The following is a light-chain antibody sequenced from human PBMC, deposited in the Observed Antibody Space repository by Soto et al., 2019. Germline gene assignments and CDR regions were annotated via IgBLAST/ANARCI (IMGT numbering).Light chain of an antibody. J-gene: IGKJ1*01. CDR1: QTVSSN. V-gene: IGKV3-15*01. CDR3: QQYSNWPRT. Sequence: EIVMTQSPVTLSVSPGERATLSCRASQTVSSNLAWYQQKPGQAPTLLIYGASTRATGIPARFSGSGSGADFTLTISSLQSEDFAVYYCQQYSNWPRTFGQGTKVEIK. CDR2: GAS.